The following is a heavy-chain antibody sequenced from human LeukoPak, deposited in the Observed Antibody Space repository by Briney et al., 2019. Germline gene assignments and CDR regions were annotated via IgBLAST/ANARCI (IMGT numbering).Heavy chain of an antibody. V-gene: IGHV4-39*01. CDR2: IYYSGST. Sequence: SETLSLTCTVSGGSISSSSYYWGWIRQPPGKGLEWIGSIYYSGSTYYNPSLKSRVTISVDMSKNQFSLKLSSVTAADTAVYYCARQGAPLIVVVIQWFDPWGQGTLVTVSS. CDR3: ARQGAPLIVVVIQWFDP. CDR1: GGSISSSSYY. J-gene: IGHJ5*02. D-gene: IGHD3-22*01.